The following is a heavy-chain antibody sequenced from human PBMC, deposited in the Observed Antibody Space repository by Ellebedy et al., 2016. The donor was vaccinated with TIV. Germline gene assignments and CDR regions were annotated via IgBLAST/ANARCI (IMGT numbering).Heavy chain of an antibody. CDR1: GFTFSSYG. Sequence: SLKISXAASGFTFSSYGMHWVRQAPGKGLEWVAGIPYDGSNKYYADSVKGRFTISRDNSKNTLYLQMNSLRAEDTAVYYCARGGGRNYYGMDVWGQGTTVTVSS. CDR3: ARGGGRNYYGMDV. CDR2: IPYDGSNK. V-gene: IGHV3-30*03. J-gene: IGHJ6*02.